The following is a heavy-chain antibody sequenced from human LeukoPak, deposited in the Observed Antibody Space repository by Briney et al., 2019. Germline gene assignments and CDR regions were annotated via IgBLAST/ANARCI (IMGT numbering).Heavy chain of an antibody. D-gene: IGHD1-20*01. V-gene: IGHV5-10-1*01. J-gene: IGHJ4*02. Sequence: GESLKISCQGSGYSFTSYWISWVRQMPGKGLEWMGRIDPSDSYTNYSPSFQGHVTISADKSISTAYLQWSSLKPSDTAMYYCARHPITGIKSFDYWGQGTLVTVSS. CDR2: IDPSDSYT. CDR1: GYSFTSYW. CDR3: ARHPITGIKSFDY.